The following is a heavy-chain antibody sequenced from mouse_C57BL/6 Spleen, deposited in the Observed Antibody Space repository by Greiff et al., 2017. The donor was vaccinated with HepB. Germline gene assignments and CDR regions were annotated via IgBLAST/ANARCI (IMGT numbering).Heavy chain of an antibody. Sequence: VQLQQSGAELVKPGASVKMSCKASGYTFTSYWITWVKQRPGQGLEWIGDIYPGSGSTNYNEKFKSKATLTVDTSSSTAYMQLSSLPSADSAVYYFARMYYYGSSPYYFDYWGQGTTLTVSS. D-gene: IGHD1-1*01. V-gene: IGHV1-55*01. CDR2: IYPGSGST. CDR3: ARMYYYGSSPYYFDY. CDR1: GYTFTSYW. J-gene: IGHJ2*01.